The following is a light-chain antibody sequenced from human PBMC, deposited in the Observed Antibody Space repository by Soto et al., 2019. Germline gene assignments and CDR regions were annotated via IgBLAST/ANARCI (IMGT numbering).Light chain of an antibody. CDR1: QSVTSY. CDR3: IQDYNYPLT. J-gene: IGKJ4*01. Sequence: MTQSPATLSVSPGERATLSRRASQSVTSYLAWYQQKPGKAPKLLIYTASTLQSGVPSRFSGSGSGTDFTLTISSLQPEDFATYYCIQDYNYPLTFGGGTKVDIK. V-gene: IGKV1-6*01. CDR2: TAS.